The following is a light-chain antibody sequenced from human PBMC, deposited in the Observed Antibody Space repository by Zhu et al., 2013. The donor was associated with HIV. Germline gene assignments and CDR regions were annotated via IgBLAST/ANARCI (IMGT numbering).Light chain of an antibody. CDR3: MQSLQTPWT. J-gene: IGKJ1*01. Sequence: DIVMTQSPDSLAVSLGERATINCKSSQSVLYSSNNKNYLAWYQQKPGQPPKLLIYWASTRESGVPDRFSASGSGTHFTLKIGRVEAEDVGVYYCMQSLQTPWTFGQGTKVEIK. CDR1: QSVLYSSNNKNY. V-gene: IGKV4-1*01. CDR2: WAS.